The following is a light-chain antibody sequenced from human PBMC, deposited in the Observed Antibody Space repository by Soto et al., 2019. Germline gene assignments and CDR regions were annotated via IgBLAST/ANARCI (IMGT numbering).Light chain of an antibody. CDR3: SSYTSSSTL. CDR2: EVS. Sequence: QSVLTQPASVSGSPGQSITISCTGTSSDVGSYNLVSWYQQHPGKAPKLMIYEVSKRPSGVSNRFSGSKSGNTASLTISGLQAEDEADYYCSSYTSSSTLFGTGTKVTV. J-gene: IGLJ1*01. V-gene: IGLV2-14*02. CDR1: SSDVGSYNL.